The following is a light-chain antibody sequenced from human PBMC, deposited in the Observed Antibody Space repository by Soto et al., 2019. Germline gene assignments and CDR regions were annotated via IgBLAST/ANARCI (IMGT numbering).Light chain of an antibody. CDR3: QQYGSSIT. V-gene: IGKV3-20*01. Sequence: EIVLTQSPGTLSLSPGERATLSCRASQSVSSNYLAWYQQKPGQAPRLLIYGASSRATGIPDRFSGSGSGTDFTLYISRLEPEDFAVYYCQQYGSSITFGQGTRLEIK. CDR1: QSVSSNY. J-gene: IGKJ5*01. CDR2: GAS.